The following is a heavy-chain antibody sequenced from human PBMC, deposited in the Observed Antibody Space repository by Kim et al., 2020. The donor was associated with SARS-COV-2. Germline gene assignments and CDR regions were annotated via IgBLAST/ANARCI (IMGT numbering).Heavy chain of an antibody. CDR3: ARHAPREWLVRVYFDY. CDR2: ISYSRST. CDR1: GGSISTSSYY. Sequence: SETLSLTCTVPGGSISTSSYYWGCIRHPPGKGLEWIGSISYSRSTYYNPSLKSRVTISVDTSKNQFSLKLSSVTAADTAVYYCARHAPREWLVRVYFDYWGQGTLVTASS. J-gene: IGHJ4*02. V-gene: IGHV4-39*01. D-gene: IGHD6-19*01.